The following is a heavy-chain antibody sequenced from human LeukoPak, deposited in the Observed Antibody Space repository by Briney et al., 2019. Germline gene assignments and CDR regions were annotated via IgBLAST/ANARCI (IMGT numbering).Heavy chain of an antibody. Sequence: SVKVSCKASGGTFSNYAISWVRQAPGQGLEWMGGIIPIFGTANYAQKFQGRVTITTDESTSTAYMELSSLRSEDTAVYYCARGRWVYGDFWSGSYFDYWGQGTLVTVSS. CDR2: IIPIFGTA. CDR1: GGTFSNYA. D-gene: IGHD3-3*01. V-gene: IGHV1-69*05. J-gene: IGHJ4*02. CDR3: ARGRWVYGDFWSGSYFDY.